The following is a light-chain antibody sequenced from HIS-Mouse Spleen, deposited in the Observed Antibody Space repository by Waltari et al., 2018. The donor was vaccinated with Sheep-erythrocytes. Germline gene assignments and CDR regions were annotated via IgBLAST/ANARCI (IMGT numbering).Light chain of an antibody. Sequence: QSALTQPASVSGSPGQSITISCTGTSSDVGSYNLVSWYQQHPGKAPKPMIYEGSKRPAGAANLFSCSKSGNTASLTISGLQAEDEADYYCCSYAGSSTWVFGGGTKLTVL. J-gene: IGLJ3*02. V-gene: IGLV2-23*01. CDR2: EGS. CDR3: CSYAGSSTWV. CDR1: SSDVGSYNL.